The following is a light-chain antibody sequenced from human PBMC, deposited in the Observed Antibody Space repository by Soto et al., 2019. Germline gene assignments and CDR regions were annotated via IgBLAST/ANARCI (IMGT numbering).Light chain of an antibody. Sequence: EIVLTQSPGTLSLSPGERATLSCRASQSVNSSYLAWYQQKPGQAPRLLIYGASSRATGIPDRFSGSGSGTDFTLTIRRLEPEDFAVYYCHQYGSAPRTFGQGTKVEIK. V-gene: IGKV3-20*01. CDR1: QSVNSSY. CDR2: GAS. CDR3: HQYGSAPRT. J-gene: IGKJ1*01.